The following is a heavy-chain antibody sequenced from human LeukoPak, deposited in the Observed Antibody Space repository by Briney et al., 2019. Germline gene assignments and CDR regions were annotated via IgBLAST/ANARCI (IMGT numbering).Heavy chain of an antibody. CDR3: ALSRGGYYDSRSPSWAFDI. J-gene: IGHJ3*02. V-gene: IGHV4-59*01. CDR1: GGSISSYY. D-gene: IGHD3-22*01. Sequence: SETLSLTCTVPGGSISSYYWNWIRQPPGKGLEWIGYIYYSGSTHYNPSLKSRVTMSVDTSKNHFSLNLSSVTAADTAVYYCALSRGGYYDSRSPSWAFDIWGQGTMVTVSS. CDR2: IYYSGST.